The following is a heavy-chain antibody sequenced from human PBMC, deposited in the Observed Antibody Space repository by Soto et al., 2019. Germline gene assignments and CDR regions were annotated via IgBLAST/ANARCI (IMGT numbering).Heavy chain of an antibody. CDR2: ISGSGGST. Sequence: EVQLLESGGGLVKPGGSLRLSCAASGFTFSSYAMSWVRQAPGKGREWVSAISGSGGSTYYADSGKGRFTISRDNSKNTLYLQMNSLRAEDTAVYYCAKVMSRSYGDRLGARSAFDIWGQGTMVTVSS. J-gene: IGHJ3*02. D-gene: IGHD4-17*01. V-gene: IGHV3-23*01. CDR1: GFTFSSYA. CDR3: AKVMSRSYGDRLGARSAFDI.